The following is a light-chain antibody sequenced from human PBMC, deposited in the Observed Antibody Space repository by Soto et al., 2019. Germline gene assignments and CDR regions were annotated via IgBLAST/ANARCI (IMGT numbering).Light chain of an antibody. CDR3: CLYTDSYSV. CDR2: DVS. V-gene: IGLV2-11*01. J-gene: IGLJ3*02. CDR1: SSDVGGFDF. Sequence: QSALTQPRSVSGSPGQSVAISCTATSSDVGGFDFVSWYQQHPGKAPKLVIYDVSKRPSGVPDRFSCSRSGDTASLTISGLQDEDEDDYYSCLYTDSYSVVGGGTKLTVL.